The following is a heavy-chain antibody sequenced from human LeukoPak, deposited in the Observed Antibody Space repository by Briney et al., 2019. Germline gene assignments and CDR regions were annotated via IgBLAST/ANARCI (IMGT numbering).Heavy chain of an antibody. D-gene: IGHD6-19*01. Sequence: GGSLRLSCAASGFTFSSYAMSWVRQAPGKGLEWVSAISGSGGSTYYADSVKGRFTISRDNSKNTLYLQMNSLRAKDTAVYYCAKDSGWYPFFDYWGQGTLVTVSS. J-gene: IGHJ4*02. CDR3: AKDSGWYPFFDY. CDR1: GFTFSSYA. CDR2: ISGSGGST. V-gene: IGHV3-23*01.